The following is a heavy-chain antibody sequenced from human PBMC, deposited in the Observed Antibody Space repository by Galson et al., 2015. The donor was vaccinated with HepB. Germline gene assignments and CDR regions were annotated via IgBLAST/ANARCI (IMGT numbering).Heavy chain of an antibody. Sequence: SVKVSCKASGGTFSSYAISWVRQAPGQGLEWMGGIIPIFGTANYAQKFQGRVTITADESTSTAYMELSRLRSDDTAVYYCARVDYYDSSGYYYEDYWGQGTLVTVSS. CDR2: IIPIFGTA. J-gene: IGHJ4*02. CDR3: ARVDYYDSSGYYYEDY. D-gene: IGHD3-22*01. CDR1: GGTFSSYA. V-gene: IGHV1-69*13.